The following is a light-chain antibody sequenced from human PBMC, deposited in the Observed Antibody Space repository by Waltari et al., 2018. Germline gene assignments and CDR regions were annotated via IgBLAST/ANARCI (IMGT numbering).Light chain of an antibody. CDR3: QQYNRYSS. Sequence: DIQMAQSPSTLSASVGDRVTITCRASQSISYSLAWYQQKPGKAPKLLIYNASTLEGGVPSRFSGSGSGTEFTLTITSLQPDDFATYYCQQYNRYSSFGQGTRLEI. V-gene: IGKV1-5*03. J-gene: IGKJ5*01. CDR1: QSISYS. CDR2: NAS.